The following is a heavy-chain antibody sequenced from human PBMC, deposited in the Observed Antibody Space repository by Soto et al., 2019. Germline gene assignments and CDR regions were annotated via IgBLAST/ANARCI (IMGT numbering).Heavy chain of an antibody. CDR2: IDPSDSYT. J-gene: IGHJ4*02. CDR3: ARHGSSGWMYYFDY. V-gene: IGHV5-10-1*01. Sequence: GASLKISCNGSGYSFTSYWISWVRQMPGKGLEWMGRIDPSDSYTNYSPSFQGHVTISADKSISTAYLQWSSLKASDTAMYYCARHGSSGWMYYFDYWGQGTLVTVSS. D-gene: IGHD6-19*01. CDR1: GYSFTSYW.